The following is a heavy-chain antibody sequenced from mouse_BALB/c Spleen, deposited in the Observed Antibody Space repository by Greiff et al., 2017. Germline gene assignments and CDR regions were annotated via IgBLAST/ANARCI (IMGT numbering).Heavy chain of an antibody. Sequence: EVQLQQSGAELVKPGASVKLSCTASGFNIKDTYMHWVKQRPEQGLEWIGRIDPANGNTKYDPKFQGKATITADTSSNTAYLQLSSLTSEDTAVYYCARWDYGYAMDYWGQGTSVTVSS. CDR1: GFNIKDTY. CDR3: ARWDYGYAMDY. J-gene: IGHJ4*01. V-gene: IGHV14-3*02. CDR2: IDPANGNT. D-gene: IGHD1-1*01.